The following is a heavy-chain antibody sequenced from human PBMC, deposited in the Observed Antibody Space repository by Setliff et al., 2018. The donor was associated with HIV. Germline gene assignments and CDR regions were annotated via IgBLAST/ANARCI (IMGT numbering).Heavy chain of an antibody. CDR1: GDSISSGFYY. V-gene: IGHV4-61*02. CDR2: ISTSGST. D-gene: IGHD4-17*01. Sequence: SETLSLTCTVSGDSISSGFYYWSWIRQPAGKALEWIGRISTSGSTNYNPSLKSRVTISVDTSKNQFSLKVRSVTAADTAVYYCARLGMTTVGIGDVFDIWGQGTMVTVSS. CDR3: ARLGMTTVGIGDVFDI. J-gene: IGHJ3*02.